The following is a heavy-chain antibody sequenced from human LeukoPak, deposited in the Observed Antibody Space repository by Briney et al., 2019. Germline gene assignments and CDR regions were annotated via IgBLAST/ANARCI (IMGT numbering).Heavy chain of an antibody. D-gene: IGHD6-13*01. CDR2: ISYDGSNR. CDR1: GFTFSSYG. CDR3: AKPTGSSWFGPHYFDH. V-gene: IGHV3-30*18. J-gene: IGHJ4*02. Sequence: GGSLRLSCAASGFTFSSYGMHWVRQAPGKGLEWVAVISYDGSNRYYADSVKGRFTISRDNSKNMLYLQMNSLRAEDTAVYYCAKPTGSSWFGPHYFDHWGQGTLVTVSS.